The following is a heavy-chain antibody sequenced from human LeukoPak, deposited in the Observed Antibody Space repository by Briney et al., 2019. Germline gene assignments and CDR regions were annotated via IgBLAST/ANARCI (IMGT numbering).Heavy chain of an antibody. CDR3: ARERGDCSSTSCYTWVDY. CDR2: IYYSGST. D-gene: IGHD2-2*02. CDR1: GGSISSYY. V-gene: IGHV4-59*01. Sequence: PSETLSLTCTVSGGSISSYYWSWIRKSPGQGLEWIGYIYYSGSTNSNPSLKRRVTISVDTAKNQFSLKLSSVTAADTAVYYCARERGDCSSTSCYTWVDYWGQGTLVTVSS. J-gene: IGHJ4*02.